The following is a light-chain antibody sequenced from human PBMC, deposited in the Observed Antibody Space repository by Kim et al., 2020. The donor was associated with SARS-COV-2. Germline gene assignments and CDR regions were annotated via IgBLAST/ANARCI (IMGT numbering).Light chain of an antibody. CDR1: SSDVGAYNY. J-gene: IGLJ3*02. V-gene: IGLV2-11*01. Sequence: QSALTQPRSVSGSPGQSVTISCTGTSSDVGAYNYVSWYQQHPGKAPKLMIYGVTVRPSGVPDRFSGSKSGNTASLTISGLQTEDEADYYCCSFAGSYSLVFGGGTQLTVL. CDR3: CSFAGSYSLV. CDR2: GVT.